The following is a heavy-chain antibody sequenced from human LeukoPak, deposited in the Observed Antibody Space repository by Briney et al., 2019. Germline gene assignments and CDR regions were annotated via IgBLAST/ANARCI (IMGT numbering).Heavy chain of an antibody. V-gene: IGHV1-18*01. J-gene: IGHJ4*02. CDR1: GYTLTSYG. CDR2: ISAYNGNT. Sequence: ASVKVSCKASGYTLTSYGISWVRQAPGQGLEWMGWISAYNGNTNYAQKLQGRVTMTTDTSTSTAYMELRSLRSDDTAVYYCARGSTPYGDYAYYFDYWGQGTLVTVSS. CDR3: ARGSTPYGDYAYYFDY. D-gene: IGHD4-17*01.